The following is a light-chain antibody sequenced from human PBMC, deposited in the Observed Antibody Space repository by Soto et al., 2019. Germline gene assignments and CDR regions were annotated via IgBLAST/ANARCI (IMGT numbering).Light chain of an antibody. CDR1: SSDIV. J-gene: IGLJ2*01. Sequence: QSVLTQPASVSGSPGQSITISCTGTSSDIVSWYQQHPGKAPKLIIYEGSKWPSGVSNRFSGSKSGNTASLTISGLQAEDEADYYCCSYAGSSTLVFGGGTKLTVL. V-gene: IGLV2-23*01. CDR2: EGS. CDR3: CSYAGSSTLV.